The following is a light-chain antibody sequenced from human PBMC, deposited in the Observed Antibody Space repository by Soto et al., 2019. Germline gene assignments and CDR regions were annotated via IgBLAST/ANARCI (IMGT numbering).Light chain of an antibody. V-gene: IGKV3-20*01. Sequence: EIVLTQSPGTLSLSPGERATLSCRASQTVSSNYLAWCQQRPGQAPRLLIYGASSRAAGIPDRFSGSGSGTDFTLTISRLEPEDFAVYYCQQYASSPWTFGQGTKVDIK. J-gene: IGKJ1*01. CDR1: QTVSSNY. CDR2: GAS. CDR3: QQYASSPWT.